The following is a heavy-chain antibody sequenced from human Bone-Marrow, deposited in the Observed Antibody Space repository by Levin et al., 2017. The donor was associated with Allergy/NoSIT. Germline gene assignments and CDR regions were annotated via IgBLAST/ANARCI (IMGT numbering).Heavy chain of an antibody. Sequence: KASETLSLTCTVSGGSISSGDYYWSWIRQPPGKGLEWIGYIYYSGSTYYNPSLKSRVTISVDTSKNQFSLKLSSVTAADTAVYYCARDRRYDSSGYGMDVWGQGTTVTVSS. CDR1: GGSISSGDYY. V-gene: IGHV4-30-4*01. D-gene: IGHD3-22*01. CDR3: ARDRRYDSSGYGMDV. CDR2: IYYSGST. J-gene: IGHJ6*02.